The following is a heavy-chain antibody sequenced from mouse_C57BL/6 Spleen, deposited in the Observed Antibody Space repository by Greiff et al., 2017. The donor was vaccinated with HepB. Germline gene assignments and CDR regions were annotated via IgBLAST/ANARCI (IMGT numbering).Heavy chain of an antibody. CDR1: GYTFTSYW. J-gene: IGHJ4*01. V-gene: IGHV1-64*01. CDR2: IHPNSGST. CDR3: ARLTGTDAMDY. Sequence: VKLQQPGAELVKPGASVKLSCKASGYTFTSYWMHWVKQRPGQGLEWIGMIHPNSGSTNYNEKFKSKATLTVDKSSSTAYMQLSSLTSEDSAVYYCARLTGTDAMDYWGQGTSVTVSS. D-gene: IGHD4-1*01.